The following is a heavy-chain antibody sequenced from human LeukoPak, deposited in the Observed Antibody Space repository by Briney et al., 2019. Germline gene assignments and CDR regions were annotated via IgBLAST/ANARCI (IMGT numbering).Heavy chain of an antibody. J-gene: IGHJ4*02. D-gene: IGHD4-17*01. Sequence: TPSETLSLTCTVSGGSISSYYWSWIRQHPGKGLEWIGYIYYSGSTYYNPSLKSRVTISVDTSKNQFSLKLSSVTAADTAVYYCARSEIYGDYEVVVDYWGQGTLVTVSS. V-gene: IGHV4-59*06. CDR2: IYYSGST. CDR1: GGSISSYY. CDR3: ARSEIYGDYEVVVDY.